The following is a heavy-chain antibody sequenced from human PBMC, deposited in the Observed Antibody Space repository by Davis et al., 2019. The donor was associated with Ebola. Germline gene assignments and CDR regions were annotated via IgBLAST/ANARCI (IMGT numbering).Heavy chain of an antibody. CDR2: INHSGST. CDR3: ARKCSSTSCYNY. V-gene: IGHV4-34*01. Sequence: MPSETLSLTCAVYGGSFSGYYWSWIRQPPGKGLEWIGEINHSGSTNYNPSLKSRLTISVDTSKNQFSLKLSSVTAADTAVYYCARKCSSTSCYNYWGQGTLVTVSS. J-gene: IGHJ4*02. D-gene: IGHD2-2*02. CDR1: GGSFSGYY.